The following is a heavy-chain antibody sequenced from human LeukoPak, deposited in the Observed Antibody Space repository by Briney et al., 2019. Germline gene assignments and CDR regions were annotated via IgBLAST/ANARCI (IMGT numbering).Heavy chain of an antibody. Sequence: SETLSLTCTVSGGSISSYYRSWIRQPAGTGLEWIGRIYTSGSTNYNPSLKSRVTMSIDTTKNQSSLKLSSVPAANTAVYYSARGRYDYVWGSYRNWFDPWGQGTLVTVSS. CDR2: IYTSGST. CDR3: ARGRYDYVWGSYRNWFDP. CDR1: GGSISSYY. D-gene: IGHD3-16*02. J-gene: IGHJ5*02. V-gene: IGHV4-4*07.